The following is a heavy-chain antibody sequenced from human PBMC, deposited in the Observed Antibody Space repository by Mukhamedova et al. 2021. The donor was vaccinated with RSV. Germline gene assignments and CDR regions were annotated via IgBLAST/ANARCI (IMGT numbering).Heavy chain of an antibody. CDR3: ARPPFYGSGSYYNGDWFDP. Sequence: VVWVSHINGDGSTTRYADSVKGRFTISRDNAKNNLYLQMNSLRAEDTAVYYCARPPFYGSGSYYNGDWFDPCGQGTLGTVSS. D-gene: IGHD3-10*01. J-gene: IGHJ5*02. V-gene: IGHV3-74*01. CDR2: INGDGSTT.